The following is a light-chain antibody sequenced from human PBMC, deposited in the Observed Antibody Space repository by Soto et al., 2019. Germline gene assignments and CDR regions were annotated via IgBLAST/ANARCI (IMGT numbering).Light chain of an antibody. CDR2: AAS. V-gene: IGKV1-8*01. CDR3: QQYYSYLYT. Sequence: AIRMTQSPSSLSASTGDRVTITCRASQGISSYLAWYQQKPGKAPKLLIYAASTFQSGVPSRFSGSGSGTDVTLTISCLQSEDFATYYCQQYYSYLYTFGQGTKLEIK. CDR1: QGISSY. J-gene: IGKJ2*01.